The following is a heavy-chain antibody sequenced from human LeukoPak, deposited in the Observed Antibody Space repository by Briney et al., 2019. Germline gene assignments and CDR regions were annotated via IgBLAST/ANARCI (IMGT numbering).Heavy chain of an antibody. CDR2: IYPGESDT. CDR1: GYSFTIYW. J-gene: IGHJ4*02. V-gene: IGHV5-51*01. CDR3: ARGKRALDY. Sequence: HGGSLKISCMGSGYSFTIYWMGWVRQVPGKGVGWMGIIYPGESDTRYSPSFEGQVTHSADQPISTAYLRWCGLKASDTAMYYCARGKRALDYWGQGTLVTVSS.